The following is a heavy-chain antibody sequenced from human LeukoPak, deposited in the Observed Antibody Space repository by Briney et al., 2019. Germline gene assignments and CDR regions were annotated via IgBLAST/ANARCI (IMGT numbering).Heavy chain of an antibody. CDR2: VRPEGTTT. CDR3: ARDLDWILFDY. CDR1: GFTFSTYW. V-gene: IGHV3-74*03. Sequence: GGSLRLSCAASGFTFSTYWMHWVRQAPGKGLVWVSRVRPEGTTTAYADSVKGRFTISRDNAKNTLFLRMNSLSAEDTAVYYCARDLDWILFDYWGQGTLVTVSS. D-gene: IGHD3-9*01. J-gene: IGHJ4*02.